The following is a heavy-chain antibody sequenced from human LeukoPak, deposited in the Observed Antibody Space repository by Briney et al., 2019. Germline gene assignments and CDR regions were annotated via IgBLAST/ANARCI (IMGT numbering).Heavy chain of an antibody. J-gene: IGHJ4*02. Sequence: SETLALTCNVSGGSISNYYWSWIRQPLGKELEWIGYIYHSGSTNYNPCLKSRVTISVHTSKNQFSVKLSSVPAADTAVYYCARNADDSSSYPYFDYWGQGTLVTVSS. CDR2: IYHSGST. D-gene: IGHD3-22*01. CDR3: ARNADDSSSYPYFDY. CDR1: GGSISNYY. V-gene: IGHV4-59*01.